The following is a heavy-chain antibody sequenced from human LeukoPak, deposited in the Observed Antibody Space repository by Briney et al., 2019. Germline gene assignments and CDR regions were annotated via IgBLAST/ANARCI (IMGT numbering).Heavy chain of an antibody. D-gene: IGHD5-24*01. CDR1: GYTFTGYY. J-gene: IGHJ4*02. CDR2: INPNTGGT. Sequence: GASVKVSCKASGYTFTGYYLHWVRQAPGQGLAWMGWINPNTGGTNYAQKFQGRVTMTRDTSISTAYMELSRLRSDDSAVYYCARDLDGYNYDYWGQGTLVTVSS. CDR3: ARDLDGYNYDY. V-gene: IGHV1-2*02.